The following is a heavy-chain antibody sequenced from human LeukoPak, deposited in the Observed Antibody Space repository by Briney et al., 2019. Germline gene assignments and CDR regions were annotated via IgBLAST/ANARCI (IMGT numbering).Heavy chain of an antibody. CDR2: ISYDGSNK. D-gene: IGHD6-19*01. CDR1: GFTVSSNY. Sequence: GGSLRLSCAASGFTVSSNYMSWVRQAPGKGLEWVAVISYDGSNKYYADSVKGRFTISRDNSKNTLYLQMNSLRAEDTAVYYCARDPRIAVTGTGVFDIWGQGTMVTVSS. J-gene: IGHJ3*02. V-gene: IGHV3-30-3*01. CDR3: ARDPRIAVTGTGVFDI.